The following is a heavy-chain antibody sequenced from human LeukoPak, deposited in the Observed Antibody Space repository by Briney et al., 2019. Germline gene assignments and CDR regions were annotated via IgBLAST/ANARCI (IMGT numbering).Heavy chain of an antibody. D-gene: IGHD6-25*01. V-gene: IGHV3-21*01. CDR2: ISSSSSYI. CDR1: GFTFSSYS. Sequence: GGSLRLSCAASGFTFSSYSMTWVRQAPGKGLEWVSSISSSSSYIYYADSVKGRFTISRDNAKNSLYLQMNCLRAEDTAVYYCARDPPIAARPYYYYGMDVWGQGTTVTVSS. CDR3: ARDPPIAARPYYYYGMDV. J-gene: IGHJ6*02.